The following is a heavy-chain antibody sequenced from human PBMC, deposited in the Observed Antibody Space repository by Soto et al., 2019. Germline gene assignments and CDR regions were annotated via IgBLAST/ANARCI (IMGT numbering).Heavy chain of an antibody. D-gene: IGHD1-26*01. V-gene: IGHV1-46*01. CDR2: IHPTGGTT. CDR1: GYTFTNYF. Sequence: ASVKVSCKASGYTFTNYFIHWVRQAPGQGLEWMGIIHPTGGTTSYAEKFQGRVTMTRDTSTSTVYMELSSLRSDDTAVYYCVRDSGNWECWGQGTLVTSPQ. CDR3: VRDSGNWEC. J-gene: IGHJ4*02.